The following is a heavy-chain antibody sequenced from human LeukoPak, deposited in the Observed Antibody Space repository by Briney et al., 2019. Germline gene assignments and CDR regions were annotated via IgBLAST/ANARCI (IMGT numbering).Heavy chain of an antibody. CDR1: GGSISSYY. D-gene: IGHD2-15*01. CDR2: IYTSGST. CDR3: ARSLAATGLYYYYGMDV. J-gene: IGHJ6*02. V-gene: IGHV4-4*07. Sequence: SETLSLTCTVSGGSISSYYWSWIRQPAGKGLEWIGRIYTSGSTNYNPSLKSRVTMSVDTSKNQFSLKLSSVTAADTAVYYCARSLAATGLYYYYGMDVWGQETTATVSS.